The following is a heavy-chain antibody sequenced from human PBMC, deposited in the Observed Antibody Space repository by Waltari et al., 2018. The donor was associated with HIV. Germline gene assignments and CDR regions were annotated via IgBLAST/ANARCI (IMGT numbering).Heavy chain of an antibody. V-gene: IGHV4-59*01. CDR3: VRGRQYISSSYFDP. J-gene: IGHJ5*02. D-gene: IGHD6-19*01. Sequence: QVQLQESGPGLVKPSETLSLICTVSHGSIRSYYWSWLRQPPGKGLEWIGHIYYSGSTNYNPSLKSRVTISVDTSKSQFSLRLTSVTATDTAVYYCVRGRQYISSSYFDPWGQGTLVTVSS. CDR1: HGSIRSYY. CDR2: IYYSGST.